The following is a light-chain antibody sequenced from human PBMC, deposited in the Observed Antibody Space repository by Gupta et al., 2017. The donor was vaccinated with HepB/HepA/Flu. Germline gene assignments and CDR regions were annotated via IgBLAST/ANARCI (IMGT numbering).Light chain of an antibody. CDR2: GKD. V-gene: IGLV3-19*01. Sequence: SSELTQDPAVSVALGQTVRITCRGDRLRKYYGSWYQQKAGQAPLLVSYGKDSRPSGSQDRFAGSASGNTASLTIIGAQAEDEGDYYGSSRDNGPDHRLFGGGTKLAV. CDR1: RLRKYY. CDR3: SSRDNGPDHRL. J-gene: IGLJ2*01.